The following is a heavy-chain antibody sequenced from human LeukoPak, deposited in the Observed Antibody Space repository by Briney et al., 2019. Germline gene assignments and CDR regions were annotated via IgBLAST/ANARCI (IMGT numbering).Heavy chain of an antibody. D-gene: IGHD3-22*01. J-gene: IGHJ4*02. CDR3: AGASYDSSGVH. CDR2: IYYSGST. V-gene: IGHV4-59*01. Sequence: SETLSLTCTVSGGSISSYYWSWIRQPPGKGLEWIGYIYYSGSTNYNPSLKSRVTISVDTSKNQFSLKLSSVTAADAAVYYCAGASYDSSGVHWGQGTLVTVSS. CDR1: GGSISSYY.